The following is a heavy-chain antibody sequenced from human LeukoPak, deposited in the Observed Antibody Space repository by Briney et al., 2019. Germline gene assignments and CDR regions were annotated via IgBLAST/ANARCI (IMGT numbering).Heavy chain of an antibody. J-gene: IGHJ4*02. V-gene: IGHV4-39*01. CDR1: GGSISSSSYY. Sequence: SETLSLTCTVSGGSISSSSYYWGWIRQPPGKGLEYIGSIYYSGSTYYNPSLKSRVTISVDTSKNKFSLKVTSVTVADTALYYCARQMSGSGLRDYWGQGTLVTVSS. CDR3: ARQMSGSGLRDY. CDR2: IYYSGST. D-gene: IGHD6-19*01.